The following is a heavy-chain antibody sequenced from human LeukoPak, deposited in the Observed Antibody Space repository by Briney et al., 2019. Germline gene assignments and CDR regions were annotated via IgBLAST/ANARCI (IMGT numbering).Heavy chain of an antibody. CDR1: GGSISSYY. Sequence: SETLSLTCTVSGGSISSYYWSWIRQPPGKGLEWIGYIYYSGSTYYNPSLRSRVTISVDTSKNQFSLKLSSVTAADTAVYYCATSGWYLLPGVYWGQGTLVTVSS. J-gene: IGHJ4*02. CDR2: IYYSGST. D-gene: IGHD6-19*01. CDR3: ATSGWYLLPGVY. V-gene: IGHV4-59*08.